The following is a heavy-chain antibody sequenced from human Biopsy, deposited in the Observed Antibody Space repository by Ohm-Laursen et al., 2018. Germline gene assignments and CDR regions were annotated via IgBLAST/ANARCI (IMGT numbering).Heavy chain of an antibody. V-gene: IGHV3-30*18. D-gene: IGHD5/OR15-5a*01. J-gene: IGHJ6*02. CDR3: AKDLSVYYYYGIDV. CDR2: ISYDQITK. CDR1: GFTFRTYG. Sequence: SLRLSCAAFGFTFRTYGMHWVRLASGKGLEWVAVISYDQITKHYADSVRGRFTISRDNSKNTLYLQVDSLRAEDTAVYYCAKDLSVYYYYGIDVWGQGTTVTVSS.